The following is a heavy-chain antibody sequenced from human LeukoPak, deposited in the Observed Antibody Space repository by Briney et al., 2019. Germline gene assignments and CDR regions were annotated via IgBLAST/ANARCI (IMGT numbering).Heavy chain of an antibody. V-gene: IGHV3-48*03. CDR3: ARKRLADLGEDTSFVRTPFDS. D-gene: IGHD3-16*01. J-gene: IGHJ4*02. CDR2: ITSGGSVI. CDR1: GFTFKTYH. Sequence: SGGSQRLTCVASGFTFKTYHMNWVRQAPGKGLEWLSGITSGGSVIYYADSVKGRFTISRDYAMNSLFLQMSGLTVDDTAFYYCARKRLADLGEDTSFVRTPFDSWGRGTLFMVSA.